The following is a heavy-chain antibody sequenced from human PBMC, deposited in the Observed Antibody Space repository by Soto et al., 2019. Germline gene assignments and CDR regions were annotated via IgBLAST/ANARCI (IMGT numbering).Heavy chain of an antibody. CDR1: GFTFSIYA. CDR3: AKHLLPDYDILSGYYRLIPDYYYYNRLDV. CDR2: ISSSGGST. Sequence: PGGSLRLSCAASGFTFSIYAMNWVRQAPGKGLEWVTVISSSGGSTYYADSVKGRFTISRDNSKNTLYLQMNSLRADDTALYYSAKHLLPDYDILSGYYRLIPDYYYYNRLDVWGQGITVTVSS. D-gene: IGHD3-9*01. V-gene: IGHV3-23*01. J-gene: IGHJ6*02.